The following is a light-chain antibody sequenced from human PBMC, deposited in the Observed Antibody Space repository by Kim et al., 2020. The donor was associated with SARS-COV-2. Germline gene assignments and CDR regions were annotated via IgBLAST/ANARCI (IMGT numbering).Light chain of an antibody. CDR1: QVLASH. J-gene: IGKJ2*01. CDR3: QQLKTYPYT. Sequence: SASVRDRVTITCRASQVLASHLAWYQQKPGKTPKLLIYATYTLESGVPSRFSGSGSGTEFTLTITSLQPEDFATYYCQQLKTYPYTFGQGTKLEI. CDR2: ATY. V-gene: IGKV1-9*01.